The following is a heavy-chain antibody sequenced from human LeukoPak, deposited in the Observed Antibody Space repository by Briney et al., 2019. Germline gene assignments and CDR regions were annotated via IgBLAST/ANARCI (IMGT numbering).Heavy chain of an antibody. D-gene: IGHD4-23*01. V-gene: IGHV3-66*01. CDR3: ARAPEGDYYGGLDY. Sequence: PGESLSLACAVYGFTVSSNYRTWVRQAPGKGLEWVSDIYSGGSTYYADSGKGRFTMSRDNSKNALYLQMNSLRAEDTAVYYCARAPEGDYYGGLDYGGQGTLVTVPS. J-gene: IGHJ4*02. CDR2: IYSGGST. CDR1: GFTVSSNY.